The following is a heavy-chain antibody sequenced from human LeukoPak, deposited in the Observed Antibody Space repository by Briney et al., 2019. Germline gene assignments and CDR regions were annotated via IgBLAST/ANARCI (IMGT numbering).Heavy chain of an antibody. J-gene: IGHJ4*02. CDR3: AKEDGAYCGGDCYSGFDY. CDR2: ISSSSSYI. D-gene: IGHD2-21*02. CDR1: GFTFSSYS. V-gene: IGHV3-21*01. Sequence: GGSLRLSCAASGFTFSSYSMNWVRQAPGKGLEWVSSISSSSSYIYYADSVKGRFTISRDNAKNSLYLQMNSLRAEDTAVYYCAKEDGAYCGGDCYSGFDYWGQGTLVTVSS.